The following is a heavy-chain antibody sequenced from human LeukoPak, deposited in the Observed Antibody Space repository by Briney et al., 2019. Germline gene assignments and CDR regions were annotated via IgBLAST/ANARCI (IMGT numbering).Heavy chain of an antibody. CDR1: GFTFSSYW. CDR2: IKQDGSEK. CDR3: ARDMVYYYDSSGYVYYYYYGMDV. J-gene: IGHJ6*02. Sequence: GGSLRLSCAASGFTFSSYWMSWVRQAPGKGLEWVASIKQDGSEKYYVDSVKGRFTISRDNAKNSLYLQMNSLRAEDTAVYYCARDMVYYYDSSGYVYYYYYGMDVWGQGTTVTVSS. D-gene: IGHD3-22*01. V-gene: IGHV3-7*04.